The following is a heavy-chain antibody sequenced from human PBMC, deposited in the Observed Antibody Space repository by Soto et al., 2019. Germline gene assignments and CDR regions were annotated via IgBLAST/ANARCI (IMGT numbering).Heavy chain of an antibody. V-gene: IGHV4-31*11. CDR1: GCSICSGGYY. CDR2: IYYSGST. D-gene: IGHD2-15*01. J-gene: IGHJ4*02. CDR3: ASSTWGYCSGGSCSHYFDY. Sequence: SETLSLTCAVSGCSICSGGYYWSWIRQHPGKGLEWIGYIYYSGSTYYNPSLKSRVTISVDTSKNQFSLKLSSVTAADTAVYYCASSTWGYCSGGSCSHYFDYWGQGTLVTVSS.